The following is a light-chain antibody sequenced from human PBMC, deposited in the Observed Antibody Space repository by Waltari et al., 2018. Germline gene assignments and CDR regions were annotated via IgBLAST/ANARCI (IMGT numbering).Light chain of an antibody. V-gene: IGLV3-19*01. Sequence: TQDPAVPVAMGQTVRITCQGDSLRSYYASWYQQRPGQAPILVMFDKNIRPSGVPDRFSGSSSDDTASLTITGAQAEDEAYYYCHSRDASGSGGAFGGGTKLTVL. CDR2: DKN. CDR1: SLRSYY. CDR3: HSRDASGSGGA. J-gene: IGLJ2*01.